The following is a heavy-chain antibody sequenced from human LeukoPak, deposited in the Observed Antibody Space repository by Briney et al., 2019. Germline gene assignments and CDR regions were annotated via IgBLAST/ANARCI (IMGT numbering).Heavy chain of an antibody. Sequence: SVKVSCKASGYTFTSYGISWVRQAPGQGLEWMGGIIPIFGTANYAQKFQGRVTITADESTSTAYMELSSLRSEDTAVYYCARPKKYYDFWSGYSLYYYGWTSGAKGPRSPSP. J-gene: IGHJ6*02. CDR2: IIPIFGTA. CDR3: ARPKKYYDFWSGYSLYYYGWTS. V-gene: IGHV1-69*13. D-gene: IGHD3-3*01. CDR1: GYTFTSYG.